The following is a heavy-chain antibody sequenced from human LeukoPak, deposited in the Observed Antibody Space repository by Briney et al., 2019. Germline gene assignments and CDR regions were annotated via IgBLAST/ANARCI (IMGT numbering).Heavy chain of an antibody. Sequence: ASVKVSCMVSGYTLTELSMHWVRQAPGKGLEWMGGFDPEDGETIYAQKFQGRVTMTEDTSTDTAYMELSSLRSEDTAVYYCAYSTYDSSGYYGVFDYWGQGTLVTVSS. J-gene: IGHJ4*02. CDR3: AYSTYDSSGYYGVFDY. CDR2: FDPEDGET. D-gene: IGHD3-22*01. CDR1: GYTLTELS. V-gene: IGHV1-24*01.